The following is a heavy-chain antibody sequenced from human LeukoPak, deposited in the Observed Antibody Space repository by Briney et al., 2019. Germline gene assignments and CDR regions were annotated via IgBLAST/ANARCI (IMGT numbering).Heavy chain of an antibody. D-gene: IGHD5-12*01. CDR1: GGSISSGTYY. V-gene: IGHV4-39*01. J-gene: IGHJ4*02. CDR3: ARNASDSGSSYFDY. CDR2: IYYTGST. Sequence: PSETLSLTCTVSGGSISSGTYYWRWVRQPPGKVLEWIGSIYYTGSTSYNPSLKSRVTISVDTSKNQFSLKLDSVTAADTGVYYCARNASDSGSSYFDYWGQGILVTVSS.